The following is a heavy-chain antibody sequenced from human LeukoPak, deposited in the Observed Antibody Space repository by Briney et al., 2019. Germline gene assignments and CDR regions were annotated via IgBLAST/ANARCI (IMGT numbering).Heavy chain of an antibody. D-gene: IGHD3-10*01. V-gene: IGHV3-23*01. J-gene: IGHJ3*02. CDR2: ISNSGGYT. Sequence: GGSLRLSCAASGFTFSSYALTWVRQAPGKGLKWISSISNSGGYTYYADSVKGRFAISRDSSKNTVYLQMTSLTAEDTAFYYCVKLGEAGDHHDAFDIWGQGTMVTVSS. CDR1: GFTFSSYA. CDR3: VKLGEAGDHHDAFDI.